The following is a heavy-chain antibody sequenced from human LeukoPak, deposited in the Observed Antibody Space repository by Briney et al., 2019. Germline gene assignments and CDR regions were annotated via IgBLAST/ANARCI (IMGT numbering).Heavy chain of an antibody. Sequence: PSQTLSLTCTVSGGSISSGSYYWSWIRQPPGKGLEWIGEINHSGSTNYNPSLKSRVTISVDTSKNQFSLKLSSVTAADTALYYCASDQGYCSGASCYSNAFDIWGQGTMVTVSS. CDR3: ASDQGYCSGASCYSNAFDI. CDR1: GGSISSGSYY. D-gene: IGHD2-15*01. J-gene: IGHJ3*02. CDR2: INHSGST. V-gene: IGHV4-39*07.